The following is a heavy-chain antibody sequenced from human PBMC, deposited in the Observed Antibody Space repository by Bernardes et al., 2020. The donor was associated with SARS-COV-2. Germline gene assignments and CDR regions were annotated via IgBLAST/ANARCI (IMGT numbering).Heavy chain of an antibody. CDR3: ARWGGFTYGSGFDH. V-gene: IGHV4-34*01. Sequence: ETLSLTCAVHGGSFSGYYWSWIRQPPGKGLEWIGESNHSGSTNYNPSLKSRVTISVDTSKNQFSLKLSSVTAADTAVYYCARWGGFTYGSGFDHWGQGTLVTVSS. J-gene: IGHJ4*02. CDR2: SNHSGST. CDR1: GGSFSGYY. D-gene: IGHD5-18*01.